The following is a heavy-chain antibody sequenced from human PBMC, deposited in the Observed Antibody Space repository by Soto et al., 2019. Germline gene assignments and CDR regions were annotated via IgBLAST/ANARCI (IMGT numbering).Heavy chain of an antibody. Sequence: GGSMRLSCAAAGFTFSSYWMSLVRQAPGKGLEWVANIKQDGSEKYYVDSVKGRFTISRDNAKNSLYLQMNSLRAEDTAVYYCARDGSSSWSNWFDPWGQGTLVTVSS. J-gene: IGHJ5*02. D-gene: IGHD6-13*01. CDR1: GFTFSSYW. CDR2: IKQDGSEK. CDR3: ARDGSSSWSNWFDP. V-gene: IGHV3-7*03.